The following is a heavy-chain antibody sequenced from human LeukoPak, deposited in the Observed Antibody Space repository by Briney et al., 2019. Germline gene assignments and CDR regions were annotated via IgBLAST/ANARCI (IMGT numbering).Heavy chain of an antibody. Sequence: SETLSLTCTVSGGSISSYYWSWIRQPPGKGLEWIGYIYYSGSTNYNPSLKSRVTISVDTSKNQFSLKLSSVTAADTAVYYCAFARDGLLFDYWGQGTLVTVSS. J-gene: IGHJ4*02. CDR1: GGSISSYY. V-gene: IGHV4-59*08. D-gene: IGHD3/OR15-3a*01. CDR2: IYYSGST. CDR3: AFARDGLLFDY.